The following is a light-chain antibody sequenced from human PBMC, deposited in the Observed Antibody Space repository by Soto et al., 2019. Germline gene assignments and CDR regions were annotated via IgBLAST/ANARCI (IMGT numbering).Light chain of an antibody. CDR3: QQYGDRPRT. Sequence: EVVLTHSPATLSVSPWDIATLSCRASQYIGSAVAWYHQRSGQAPRLLIFDASIRVPTTPARFSGSVSGTEFTLTISGLESEDFAVYFCQQYGDRPRTFGQGTKVDIK. V-gene: IGKV3-15*01. CDR2: DAS. J-gene: IGKJ1*01. CDR1: QYIGSA.